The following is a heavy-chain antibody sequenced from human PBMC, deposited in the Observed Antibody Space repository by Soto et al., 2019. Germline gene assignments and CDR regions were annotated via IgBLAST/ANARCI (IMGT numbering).Heavy chain of an antibody. CDR1: GFTFMNYG. J-gene: IGHJ4*02. D-gene: IGHD1-1*01. Sequence: GGSLRLSCAASGFTFMNYGMHWVRQAPGKGLEWVALIWSDGSNKYYADSVKGRFTISRDNSKNTLDLRLNSLRAEDTAVYYCARGPTNWDDTAFFDYWGQGTLVTVSS. CDR2: IWSDGSNK. V-gene: IGHV3-33*01. CDR3: ARGPTNWDDTAFFDY.